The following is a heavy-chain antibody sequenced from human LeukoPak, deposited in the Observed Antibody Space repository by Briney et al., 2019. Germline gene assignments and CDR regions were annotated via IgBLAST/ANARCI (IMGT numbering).Heavy chain of an antibody. CDR2: ISSSGTTI. CDR3: AKDGGTHFDH. Sequence: GGSLRLSCAASGLTFSNYNMNWVRQAPGKGLEWVSYISSSGTTISYAQSVKGRFTITRDNAQNSLTLHMNTLRADDTAVYYCAKDGGTHFDHWGQGTLVTVSS. J-gene: IGHJ4*02. D-gene: IGHD1-26*01. V-gene: IGHV3-48*01. CDR1: GLTFSNYN.